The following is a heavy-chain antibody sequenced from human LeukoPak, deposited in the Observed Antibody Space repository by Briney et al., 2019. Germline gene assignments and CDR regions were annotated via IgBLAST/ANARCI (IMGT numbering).Heavy chain of an antibody. J-gene: IGHJ4*02. V-gene: IGHV1-69*13. CDR1: GGTFSSYA. D-gene: IGHD2-2*02. CDR2: IIPIFGTA. CDR3: ARGGIVVPAAIVSFDY. Sequence: GASVKVSCKASGGTFSSYAISWVRRAPGQGLEWMGGIIPIFGTANYAQKFQGRVTITADESTSTAYMELSSLRSEDTAVYYCARGGIVVPAAIVSFDYWGQGTLVTVSS.